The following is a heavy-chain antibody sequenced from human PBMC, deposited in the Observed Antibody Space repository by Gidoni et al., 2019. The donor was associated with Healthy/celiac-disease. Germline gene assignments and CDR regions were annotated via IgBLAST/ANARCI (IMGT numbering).Heavy chain of an antibody. CDR1: GGSISSSSYY. CDR3: ASLQDTAMVTFDY. J-gene: IGHJ4*02. Sequence: QLQLQESGPGLVKPSETLSLTCTVPGGSISSSSYYWGWIRQPPGKGLEWIGSIYYSGSTYYNPSLKSRVTISVDTSKNQFSLKLSSVTAADTAVYYCASLQDTAMVTFDYWGQGTLVTVSS. V-gene: IGHV4-39*01. D-gene: IGHD5-18*01. CDR2: IYYSGST.